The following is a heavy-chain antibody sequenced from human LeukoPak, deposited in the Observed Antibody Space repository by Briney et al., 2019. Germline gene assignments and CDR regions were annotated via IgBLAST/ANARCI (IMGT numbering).Heavy chain of an antibody. V-gene: IGHV4-39*07. J-gene: IGHJ3*02. D-gene: IGHD3-22*01. CDR2: IYYSGST. CDR3: ARGLGDYYDSSGHPRHRLPQDAFDI. CDR1: GGSISSSSYY. Sequence: SETLSLTCTVSGGSISSSSYYWGWIRQPPGKGLEWIGSIYYSGSTYYNPSLKSRVTISVDTSKNQFSLKLSSVTAADTAVYYCARGLGDYYDSSGHPRHRLPQDAFDIWGQGTMVTVSS.